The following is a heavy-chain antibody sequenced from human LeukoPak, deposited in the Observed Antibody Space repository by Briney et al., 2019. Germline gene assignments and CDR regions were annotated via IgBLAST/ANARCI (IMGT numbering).Heavy chain of an antibody. J-gene: IGHJ4*02. CDR2: ISSSGGST. D-gene: IGHD6-13*01. V-gene: IGHV3-23*01. CDR3: AKSRAADTTLLFDY. CDR1: GFTFSSYA. Sequence: GGSLRLSCAASGFTFSSYAMSWVRQAPGKGLEWVSAISSSGGSTYYADSVKGRFTISRDNSKNTLYLQMSSLRAEDTAVYYCAKSRAADTTLLFDYWGQGTLVTVSS.